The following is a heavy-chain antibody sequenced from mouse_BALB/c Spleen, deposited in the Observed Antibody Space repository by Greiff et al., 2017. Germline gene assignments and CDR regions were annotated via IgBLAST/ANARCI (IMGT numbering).Heavy chain of an antibody. J-gene: IGHJ1*01. CDR2: INPGSGGT. CDR3: ARSSDYGNYWYFDV. V-gene: IGHV1-54*01. Sequence: VQLQQSGAELVRPGTSVKVSCKASGYAFTNYLIEWVKQRPGQGLEWIGVINPGSGGTNYNEKFKGKATLTVDKSSSTAYMQLSSLTSDDSAVYFCARSSDYGNYWYFDVWGAGTTVTVSS. D-gene: IGHD2-1*01. CDR1: GYAFTNYL.